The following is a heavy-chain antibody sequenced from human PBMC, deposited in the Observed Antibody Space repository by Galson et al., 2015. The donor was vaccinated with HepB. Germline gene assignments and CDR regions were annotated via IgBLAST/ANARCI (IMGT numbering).Heavy chain of an antibody. CDR2: ISSSSSYI. D-gene: IGHD3-10*01. V-gene: IGHV3-11*06. CDR3: ARASVGSTYFYGLGNDY. J-gene: IGHJ4*02. Sequence: SLRLSCAASGFTFSDYYMSWIRQAPGKGLEYISYISSSSSYIKYADSVKGRFTVSRDNAEKSLFLHMNSLRAEDTAVYYCARASVGSTYFYGLGNDYWGQGILVTVSS. CDR1: GFTFSDYY.